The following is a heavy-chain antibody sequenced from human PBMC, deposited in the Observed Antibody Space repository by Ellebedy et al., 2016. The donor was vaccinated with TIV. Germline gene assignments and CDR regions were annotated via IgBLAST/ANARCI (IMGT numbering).Heavy chain of an antibody. Sequence: GGSLRLXXAASGFTFSAFWMTWVRQAPGKGLELVANIKQDGSDKYYVASVKGRFTISRDNANNSLYLQMNSLRAEDTGVYYCARTASMDYWGQGTLVTVSS. D-gene: IGHD2/OR15-2a*01. CDR3: ARTASMDY. CDR1: GFTFSAFW. J-gene: IGHJ4*02. CDR2: IKQDGSDK. V-gene: IGHV3-7*04.